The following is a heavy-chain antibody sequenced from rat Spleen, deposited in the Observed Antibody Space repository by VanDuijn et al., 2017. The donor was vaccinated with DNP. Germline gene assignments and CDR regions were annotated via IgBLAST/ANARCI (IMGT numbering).Heavy chain of an antibody. CDR3: ARRKNYGLSYYFDY. CDR2: LTYDGGST. J-gene: IGHJ2*01. Sequence: EVQLVESGGGLVQPGRSLKVSCAASGFTFSDYYMAWVRQAPTKGLEWVAYLTYDGGSTYYGDSVKGRFTISRDNAKSTLYLQMNSLRSEDMATYYCARRKNYGLSYYFDYWGQGVMVTVSS. D-gene: IGHD1-6*01. V-gene: IGHV5-22*01. CDR1: GFTFSDYY.